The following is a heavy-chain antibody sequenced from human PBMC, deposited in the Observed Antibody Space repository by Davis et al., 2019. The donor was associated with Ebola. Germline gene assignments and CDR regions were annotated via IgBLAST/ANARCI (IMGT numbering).Heavy chain of an antibody. D-gene: IGHD2-2*01. CDR1: GFTFSSYS. Sequence: GESLKISCAASGFTFSSYSMNWVRQAPGKGLEWVSSISSSSSYIYYADSVKGRFTISRDNAKNSLYLQMNSLRAEDTAMYYCAREFLDIVVVPAANPSMDVWGKGTTVTVSS. V-gene: IGHV3-21*01. CDR3: AREFLDIVVVPAANPSMDV. J-gene: IGHJ6*03. CDR2: ISSSSSYI.